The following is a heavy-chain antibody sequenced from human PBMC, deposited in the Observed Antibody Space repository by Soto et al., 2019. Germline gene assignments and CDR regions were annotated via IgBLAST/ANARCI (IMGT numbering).Heavy chain of an antibody. Sequence: PGGSLRLSCAASGFTFSSYAMHWVRQAPGKGLEWVVVISYDGSNKYYADSVKGRFTISRDNSKNTLYLQMNSLRAEDTAVYYCARDRGPEFAAAGTEYYYYGMDVWGQGTTVTVSS. V-gene: IGHV3-30-3*01. J-gene: IGHJ6*02. CDR1: GFTFSSYA. CDR2: ISYDGSNK. CDR3: ARDRGPEFAAAGTEYYYYGMDV. D-gene: IGHD6-13*01.